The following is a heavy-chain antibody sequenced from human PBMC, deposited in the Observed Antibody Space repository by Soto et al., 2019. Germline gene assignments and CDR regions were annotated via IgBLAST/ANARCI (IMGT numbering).Heavy chain of an antibody. CDR2: IYPGDSDA. V-gene: IGHV5-51*01. D-gene: IGHD6-19*01. J-gene: IGHJ4*02. Sequence: GESLKISCEASGYRFPSYWIGWVRQMPGKGLDWMGIIYPGDSDARCSPSFQGQVTISVDKSISTVYLQLNSLKASDTAMYYCVRQSGQKWLVRLGFDLWGQGPLVTVSS. CDR1: GYRFPSYW. CDR3: VRQSGQKWLVRLGFDL.